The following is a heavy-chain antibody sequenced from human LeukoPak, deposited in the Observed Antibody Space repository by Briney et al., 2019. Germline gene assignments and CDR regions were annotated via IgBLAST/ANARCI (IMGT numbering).Heavy chain of an antibody. Sequence: GASVKVSCKASGYTFTSYDINWVQQATGQGLEWMGWMNPNSGNTGYAQKFQGRVTMTRNTSISTAYMELSSLRSEDTAVYYCARGSVLAIFGVVIMGNWFDPWGQGTLVTVSS. V-gene: IGHV1-8*01. CDR2: MNPNSGNT. D-gene: IGHD3-3*01. J-gene: IGHJ5*02. CDR1: GYTFTSYD. CDR3: ARGSVLAIFGVVIMGNWFDP.